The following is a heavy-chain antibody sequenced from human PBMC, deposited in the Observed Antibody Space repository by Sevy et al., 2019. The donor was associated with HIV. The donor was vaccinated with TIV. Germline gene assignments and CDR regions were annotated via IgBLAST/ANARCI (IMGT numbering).Heavy chain of an antibody. CDR1: EFTFSSYA. D-gene: IGHD3-3*01. Sequence: GGSLRLSCSASEFTFSSYAMSWVRQAPGKGLEWVSSISGSGRFTYYADFVEGRFIISRDNSKNTLSVQMNSLRAEDTARYYCARDPTYYDFWSGYYTGWFDPWGQGTLVTVSS. V-gene: IGHV3-23*01. CDR3: ARDPTYYDFWSGYYTGWFDP. J-gene: IGHJ5*02. CDR2: ISGSGRFT.